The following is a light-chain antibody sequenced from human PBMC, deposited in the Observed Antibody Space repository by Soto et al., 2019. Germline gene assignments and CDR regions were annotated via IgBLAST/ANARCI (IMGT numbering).Light chain of an antibody. CDR1: SSDVGGYNY. CDR2: DVS. J-gene: IGLJ1*01. Sequence: LTQPRSVSGSPGQSVTISCTGTSSDVGGYNYVSWYQQHPGKAPKLMIYDVSKRPSGVPDRFSGSKSGNTASLTISGLQAEDEADYYCCSYAGSYTYVFGSGTKVTVL. V-gene: IGLV2-11*01. CDR3: CSYAGSYTYV.